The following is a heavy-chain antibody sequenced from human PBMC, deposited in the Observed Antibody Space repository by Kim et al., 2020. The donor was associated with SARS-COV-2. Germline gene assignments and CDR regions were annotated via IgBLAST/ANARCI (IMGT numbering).Heavy chain of an antibody. V-gene: IGHV3-23*01. Sequence: GSLQGQFPISRDNSKPTLYLQMNSLSPEDTAIYYCTRGSTTSVHFYYGMDVWGQGTTVTVSS. D-gene: IGHD4-17*01. J-gene: IGHJ6*02. CDR3: TRGSTTSVHFYYGMDV.